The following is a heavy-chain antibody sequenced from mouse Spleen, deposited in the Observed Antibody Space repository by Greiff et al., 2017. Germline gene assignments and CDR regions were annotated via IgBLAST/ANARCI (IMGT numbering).Heavy chain of an antibody. Sequence: EVQLVESGPSLVKPSQTLSLTCSVTGDSITSGYWNWIRKFPGNKLEYMGYISYSGSTYYNPSLKSRISITRDTSKNQYYLQLNSVTTEDTATYYCARYGIYYYGSSYAMDYWGQGTSVTVSS. J-gene: IGHJ4*01. CDR3: ARYGIYYYGSSYAMDY. V-gene: IGHV3-8*02. CDR1: GDSITSGY. CDR2: ISYSGST. D-gene: IGHD1-1*01.